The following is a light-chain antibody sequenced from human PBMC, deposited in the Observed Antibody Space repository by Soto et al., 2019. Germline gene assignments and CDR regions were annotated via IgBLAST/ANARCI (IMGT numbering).Light chain of an antibody. CDR2: DAS. J-gene: IGKJ1*01. CDR3: QQYKDYVWT. CDR1: QNIESY. V-gene: IGKV1-5*02. Sequence: HKPLSPSTVSACVGESVHHIWRASQNIESYMAWYQKKPGRDPSIIIYDASSLERGVPSRFSGSGSGTEFNLIISKLQTDDFATYESQQYKDYVWTFGRGTKVDIK.